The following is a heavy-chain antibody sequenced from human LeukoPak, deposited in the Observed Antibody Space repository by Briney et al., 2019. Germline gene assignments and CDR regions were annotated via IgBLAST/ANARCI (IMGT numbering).Heavy chain of an antibody. V-gene: IGHV3-23*01. CDR1: RFTFSSYA. J-gene: IGHJ4*02. D-gene: IGHD6-13*01. CDR3: AKRDSGTSARVLSTNWYLGY. Sequence: PGGSLRLSCAASRFTFSSYAMTWVRQPPGKGLEWVAAISGSGGTTYYADFAKGRFSISRDNSENTVYLQMTSLGAEDTAVYYCAKRDSGTSARVLSTNWYLGYWGQGTLVTVSS. CDR2: ISGSGGTT.